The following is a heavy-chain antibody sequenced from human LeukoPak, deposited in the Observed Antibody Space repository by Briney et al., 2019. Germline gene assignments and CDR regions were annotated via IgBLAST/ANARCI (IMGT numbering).Heavy chain of an antibody. CDR2: ISSSSSTI. J-gene: IGHJ4*02. Sequence: GGSLRLSCAASGFTVSSNYMSWVRQAPGKGLEWVSYISSSSSTIYYADSVKGRFTISRDNSKNTLYLQMNSLRAEDTAVYYCATQRIAAAGLRHPFDYWGQGTLVTVSS. CDR1: GFTVSSNY. CDR3: ATQRIAAAGLRHPFDY. V-gene: IGHV3-48*01. D-gene: IGHD6-13*01.